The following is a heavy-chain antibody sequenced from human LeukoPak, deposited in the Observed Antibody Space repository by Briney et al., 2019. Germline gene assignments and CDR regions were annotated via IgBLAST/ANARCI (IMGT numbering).Heavy chain of an antibody. D-gene: IGHD6-19*01. CDR2: ISSSGSTI. J-gene: IGHJ4*02. V-gene: IGHV3-48*03. CDR1: GFTFSSYE. CDR3: ARTSSGWYDY. Sequence: GVSLRLSCAASGFTFSSYEMNWVRQAPGKGLEWVSYISSSGSTIYYADFVKGRFTISRDNDKNSLYLQMNSLRAEDTAVYYCARTSSGWYDYWGQGTLVTVSS.